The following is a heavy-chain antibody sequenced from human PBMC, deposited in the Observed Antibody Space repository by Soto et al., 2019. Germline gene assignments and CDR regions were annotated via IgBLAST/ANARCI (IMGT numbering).Heavy chain of an antibody. CDR1: GFTFSDYY. CDR2: ISSSGSTI. J-gene: IGHJ5*02. V-gene: IGHV3-11*01. Sequence: GSLRLSCAASGFTFSDYYMSWIRQAPGKGLEWVSYISSSGSTIYYADSVKGRFTISRDNAKNSLYLQMNSLRAEDTAVYYCARSGSRWTNHNWFDPWGQGTLVTVSS. D-gene: IGHD6-19*01. CDR3: ARSGSRWTNHNWFDP.